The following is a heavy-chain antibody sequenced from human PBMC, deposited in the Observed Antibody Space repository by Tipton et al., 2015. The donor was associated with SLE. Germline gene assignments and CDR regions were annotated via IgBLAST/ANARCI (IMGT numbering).Heavy chain of an antibody. CDR2: INSDGSST. CDR3: AREYPGSFYYMDV. Sequence: SLRLSCAASGFTFSSYWMHWVRQAPGKGLVWVSRINSDGSSTSYADSVKGRFTISRDNAKNTLYLQMNSLRAEDTAVYYCAREYPGSFYYMDVWGKGITVTVSS. V-gene: IGHV3-74*01. J-gene: IGHJ6*03. D-gene: IGHD2-2*01. CDR1: GFTFSSYW.